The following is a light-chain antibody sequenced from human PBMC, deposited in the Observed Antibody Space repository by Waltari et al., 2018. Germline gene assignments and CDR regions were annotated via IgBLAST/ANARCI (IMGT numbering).Light chain of an antibody. CDR1: QSIMNN. J-gene: IGKJ1*01. CDR3: HQYNSWPKT. CDR2: GSS. Sequence: DIVLTQSPATLSVSPGKRATLSCRASQSIMNNLAWYQQKPGQAPRLLIYGSSSRTTDVPARFSGSGSGTEFTLTISSLRSGDSAINYCHQYNSWPKTFGQGTKVEI. V-gene: IGKV3-15*01.